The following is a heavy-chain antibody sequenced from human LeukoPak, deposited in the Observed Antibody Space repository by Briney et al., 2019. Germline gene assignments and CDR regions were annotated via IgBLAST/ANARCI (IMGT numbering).Heavy chain of an antibody. CDR2: INSDGSST. V-gene: IGHV3-74*01. Sequence: QSGGSPRLSCGASGFTFSNFWMHWVRQVPGKGLVWVSRINSDGSSTSYADSVKGRFTISRDNAKNTLYLQMNSLRAEDTAVYYCARGLYGSPGGNWGQGTLVSVSS. CDR1: GFTFSNFW. D-gene: IGHD1-26*01. CDR3: ARGLYGSPGGN. J-gene: IGHJ4*02.